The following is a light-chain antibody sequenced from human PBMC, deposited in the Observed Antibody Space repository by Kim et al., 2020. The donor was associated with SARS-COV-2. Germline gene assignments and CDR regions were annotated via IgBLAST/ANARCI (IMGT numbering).Light chain of an antibody. Sequence: VTPKEKFTITCRASQSIGSSLHWDQQKPDQSPKLLSKYASQAFSGVPSRFSGSGSGTDFTLTINSLEAEDAATYYCHQSSSLPGTFGQGTKVDIK. J-gene: IGKJ1*01. V-gene: IGKV6-21*01. CDR1: QSIGSS. CDR3: HQSSSLPGT. CDR2: YAS.